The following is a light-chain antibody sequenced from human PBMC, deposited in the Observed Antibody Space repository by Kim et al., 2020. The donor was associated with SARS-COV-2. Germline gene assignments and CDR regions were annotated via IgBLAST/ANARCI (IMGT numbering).Light chain of an antibody. Sequence: SASVVNRVTITCRATQSISSYLNWYQQKPGKAPKLLIYAASSLQSGVPSRFSGSGSGTDFTLTISSLQPEDFATYYCQQSYSTPRTFGQGTKLEI. CDR1: QSISSY. CDR2: AAS. J-gene: IGKJ2*01. V-gene: IGKV1-39*01. CDR3: QQSYSTPRT.